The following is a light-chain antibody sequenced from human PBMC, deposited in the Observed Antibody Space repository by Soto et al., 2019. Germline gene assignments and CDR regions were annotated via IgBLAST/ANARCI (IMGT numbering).Light chain of an antibody. Sequence: QSVLTQPPSASATPGQRVTIACSGSSSNIGSNFVYWYQELPGTAPKLLLYRNTERPSGVPVRFSGSKSGTSASLAISGLRSEDEADYYCAAWDDSLSGWVFGGGTQLTVL. V-gene: IGLV1-47*01. CDR3: AAWDDSLSGWV. J-gene: IGLJ3*02. CDR1: SSNIGSNF. CDR2: RNT.